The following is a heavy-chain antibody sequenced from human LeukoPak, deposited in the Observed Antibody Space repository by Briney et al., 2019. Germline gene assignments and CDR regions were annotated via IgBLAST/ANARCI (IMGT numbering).Heavy chain of an antibody. Sequence: GRSLRLSCAAAGFTFDDYAMHWVRQAPGKGLEWVSGMSWKVGSIVYADSVKGRFTISRDNAKNSLYLQMNSLRAEGTALYYCAKGPFWSSQKADAFDIWGQGTMVTVSS. V-gene: IGHV3-9*01. D-gene: IGHD3-3*01. CDR2: MSWKVGSI. J-gene: IGHJ3*02. CDR1: GFTFDDYA. CDR3: AKGPFWSSQKADAFDI.